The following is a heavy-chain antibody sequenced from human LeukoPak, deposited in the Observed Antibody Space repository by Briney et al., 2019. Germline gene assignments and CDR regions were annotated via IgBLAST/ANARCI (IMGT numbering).Heavy chain of an antibody. J-gene: IGHJ4*02. D-gene: IGHD5-18*01. CDR1: GFTFSSYG. Sequence: GGSLRLSCSASGFTFSSYGMHWVRQAPGKGLEWVAVIWYDGSNKYYADSVKGRFTISRDNSKNTLYLQMNSLRAEDTAVYYCVRVTHSSYSYGYGHGDYWGQGTLVTVSS. V-gene: IGHV3-33*01. CDR2: IWYDGSNK. CDR3: VRVTHSSYSYGYGHGDY.